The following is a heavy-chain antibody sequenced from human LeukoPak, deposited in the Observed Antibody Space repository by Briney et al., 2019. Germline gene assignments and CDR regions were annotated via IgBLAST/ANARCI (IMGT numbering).Heavy chain of an antibody. D-gene: IGHD2-2*01. J-gene: IGHJ4*02. Sequence: TSETLSLTCTVSGGSISSSSYYWGWIRQPPGKGLEWIGSIYYSGSTYYNPSLKSRVTISVDTSKNQFSLKLSSVTAADTAVYYCARLRYCSSTSCYGRPDYWGQGTLVTVSS. CDR3: ARLRYCSSTSCYGRPDY. CDR1: GGSISSSSYY. CDR2: IYYSGST. V-gene: IGHV4-39*01.